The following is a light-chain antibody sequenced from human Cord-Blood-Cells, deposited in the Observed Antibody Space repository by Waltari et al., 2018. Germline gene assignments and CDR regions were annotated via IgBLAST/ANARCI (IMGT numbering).Light chain of an antibody. CDR3: QQYNSYSWT. V-gene: IGKV1-5*03. Sequence: DIQMTQSPSTLSASVGARVTITCRASQSISSWLAWYQQKPGKAPKLLIYKASSLESGVPSRFSGSRSGTEFTLTISSLQPDDFATYYCQQYNSYSWTFGQGTKVEIK. CDR1: QSISSW. J-gene: IGKJ1*01. CDR2: KAS.